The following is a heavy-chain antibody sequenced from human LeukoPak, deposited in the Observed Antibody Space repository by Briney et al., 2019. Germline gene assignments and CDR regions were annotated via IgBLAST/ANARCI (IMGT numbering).Heavy chain of an antibody. J-gene: IGHJ6*03. CDR1: GGSFSGYY. Sequence: PSETLSLTCAVYGGSFSGYYWSWIRQPPGKGLEWIGEINHSGSTNYNPFLKSRVTISVDTSKNQFSLKLSSVTAADTAVYYCARNTMAYYYYMDVWGKGTTVTVSS. D-gene: IGHD3-10*01. V-gene: IGHV4-34*01. CDR3: ARNTMAYYYYMDV. CDR2: INHSGST.